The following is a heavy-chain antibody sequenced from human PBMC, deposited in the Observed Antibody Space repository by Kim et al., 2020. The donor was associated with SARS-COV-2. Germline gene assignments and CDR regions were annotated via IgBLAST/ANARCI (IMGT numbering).Heavy chain of an antibody. CDR3: ARGGAAAGSDY. CDR1: GYSISSGYY. Sequence: SETLSLTCTVSGYSISSGYYWGWIRQPPGKGLEWIGSIYHSGSTYYNPSLKSRVTISVDTSKNQFSLKLSSVTAADTAVYYCARGGAAAGSDYWGQGTLV. D-gene: IGHD6-13*01. CDR2: IYHSGST. J-gene: IGHJ4*02. V-gene: IGHV4-38-2*02.